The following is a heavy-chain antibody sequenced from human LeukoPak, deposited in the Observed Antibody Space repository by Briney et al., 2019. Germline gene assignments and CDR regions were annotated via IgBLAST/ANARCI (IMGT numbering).Heavy chain of an antibody. CDR3: AWPNNYYDSSGYYYRGYNWFDP. CDR1: GYTFTSYD. V-gene: IGHV1-8*01. Sequence: GASVKVSCKASGYTFTSYDINWVRQATGQGLEWMGWMNPNSGNTGYAQKFQGRVTMTRNTSISTAYMELSSLRSEDTAVYYCAWPNNYYDSSGYYYRGYNWFDPWGQGTLVTVSS. J-gene: IGHJ5*02. CDR2: MNPNSGNT. D-gene: IGHD3-22*01.